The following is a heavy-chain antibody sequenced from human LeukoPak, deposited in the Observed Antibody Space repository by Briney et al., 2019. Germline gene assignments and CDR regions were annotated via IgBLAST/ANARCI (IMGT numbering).Heavy chain of an antibody. V-gene: IGHV3-21*01. CDR1: GFTFSSYS. Sequence: GGSLRLSCAASGFTFSSYSMNWVRQAPGKGLEWVSSISSSSSYIYYADSVKGRFTISRDNAKNSLYLQMNSLRAEDTAVYYCARTNYDFWSGDGFDYWGQGTLVTVSS. CDR3: ARTNYDFWSGDGFDY. D-gene: IGHD3-3*01. CDR2: ISSSSSYI. J-gene: IGHJ4*02.